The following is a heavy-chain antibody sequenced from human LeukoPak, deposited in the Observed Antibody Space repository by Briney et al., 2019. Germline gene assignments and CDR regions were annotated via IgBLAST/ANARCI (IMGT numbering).Heavy chain of an antibody. D-gene: IGHD6-19*01. Sequence: ASVKVSCKASGYTFTIYDINWVRQATGQGLEWMGWMNPNSGNTGYAQKFQGRVTITRNTSISTAYMDLSSLRSEDTAVYYCARRAVAYYYYYYMDVWGKGTTVTVSS. CDR1: GYTFTIYD. V-gene: IGHV1-8*03. J-gene: IGHJ6*03. CDR2: MNPNSGNT. CDR3: ARRAVAYYYYYYMDV.